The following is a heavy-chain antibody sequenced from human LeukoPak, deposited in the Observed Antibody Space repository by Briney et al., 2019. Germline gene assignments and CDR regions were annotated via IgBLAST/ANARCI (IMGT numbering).Heavy chain of an antibody. CDR1: GYSFSSYW. CDR2: IDPSDSFT. V-gene: IGHV5-10-1*01. Sequence: GESLKISCKGSGYSFSSYWISWVRQMPGTGLEWMGRIDPSDSFTKYRPSLEGRVTISADKSLSTVYLQWSSLKASDTAIYYCARDGGGVSSWVSHWGQGTLVTVSS. D-gene: IGHD2-8*02. J-gene: IGHJ4*02. CDR3: ARDGGGVSSWVSH.